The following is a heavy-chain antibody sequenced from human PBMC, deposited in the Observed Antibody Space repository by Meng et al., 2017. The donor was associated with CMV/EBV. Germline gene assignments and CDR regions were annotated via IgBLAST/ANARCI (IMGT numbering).Heavy chain of an antibody. CDR2: IIPIFGTA. J-gene: IGHJ6*02. D-gene: IGHD3-22*01. V-gene: IGHV1-69*05. CDR1: GGTFSSYA. Sequence: SVKVSCEASGGTFSSYAISWVRQAPGQGLEWMGGIIPIFGTANYAQKFQGRVTITTDESTSTAYMELSSLRSEDTAVYYCARGYYYDSSGHRDYYYYYGMDVWGQGTTVTVSS. CDR3: ARGYYYDSSGHRDYYYYYGMDV.